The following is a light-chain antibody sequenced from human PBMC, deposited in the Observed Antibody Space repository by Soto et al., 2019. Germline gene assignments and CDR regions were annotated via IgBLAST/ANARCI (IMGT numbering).Light chain of an antibody. CDR2: WAS. CDR3: QQYYSTPLT. J-gene: IGKJ4*01. Sequence: DIVMTQSPDSLAVSLGERATINCKSSQSALYSSNNKNYLAWYQQKPGQPPKLLIYWASTRESGVPDRFSGSGSGTDVTLTISSLQAEDVAVYYCQQYYSTPLTFGGGTKVEIK. V-gene: IGKV4-1*01. CDR1: QSALYSSNNKNY.